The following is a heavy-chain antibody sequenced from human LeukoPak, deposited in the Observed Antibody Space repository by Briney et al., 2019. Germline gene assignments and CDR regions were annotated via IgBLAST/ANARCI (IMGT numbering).Heavy chain of an antibody. CDR3: ARTLAARSPYFDY. CDR1: GGSISSSSYY. CDR2: IYYSGST. J-gene: IGHJ4*02. D-gene: IGHD6-6*01. Sequence: SETLPLTCTVSGGSISSSSYYWGWIRQPPGKGLEWIGSIYYSGSTYYNPSLKSRVTISVDTSKNQFSLKLSSVTAADTAVYYCARTLAARSPYFDYWGQGTLVTVSS. V-gene: IGHV4-39*07.